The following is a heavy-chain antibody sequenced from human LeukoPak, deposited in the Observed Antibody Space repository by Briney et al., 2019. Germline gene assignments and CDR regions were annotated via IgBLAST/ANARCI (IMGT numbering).Heavy chain of an antibody. CDR2: ISSSSSTI. CDR1: GFTFTRYS. V-gene: IGHV3-48*04. CDR3: ARPGSDFWSGYYYFDY. D-gene: IGHD3-3*01. Sequence: PGGSLRLSCAASGFTFTRYSMTWVRQAPGKGLEWVSYISSSSSTIHYADSVKGRFTISRDNAKNSLYLQMNSLRAEDTAVYYCARPGSDFWSGYYYFDYWGQGALVTVSS. J-gene: IGHJ4*02.